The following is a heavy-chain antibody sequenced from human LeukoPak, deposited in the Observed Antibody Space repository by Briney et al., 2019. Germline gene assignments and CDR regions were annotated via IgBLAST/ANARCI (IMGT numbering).Heavy chain of an antibody. CDR3: ASRGLTGSNWFDP. J-gene: IGHJ5*02. Sequence: GASVKVSCKASGGTFSSYAISWVRQAPGQGLEWMGVIIPIFGTANYAQKFQGRVTITTDEPTSTAYMELSSLRSEDTAVYYCASRGLTGSNWFDPWGQGTLVTVSS. CDR1: GGTFSSYA. CDR2: IIPIFGTA. D-gene: IGHD1-20*01. V-gene: IGHV1-69*05.